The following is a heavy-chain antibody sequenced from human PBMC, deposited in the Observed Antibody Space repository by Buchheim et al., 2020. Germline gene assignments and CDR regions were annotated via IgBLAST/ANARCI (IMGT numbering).Heavy chain of an antibody. J-gene: IGHJ4*02. Sequence: QVQLVESGGGLVKPGGSLRLTCAVSGLSFSDDYMSWIRQAPGKGLEWVAYISTTGSYTKYADSVEARFTISRDNSKNTLYLQMNSLRAEDTAVYYCAKDIEQLFDYWGQGTL. V-gene: IGHV3-11*05. CDR1: GLSFSDDY. CDR2: ISTTGSYT. D-gene: IGHD6-13*01. CDR3: AKDIEQLFDY.